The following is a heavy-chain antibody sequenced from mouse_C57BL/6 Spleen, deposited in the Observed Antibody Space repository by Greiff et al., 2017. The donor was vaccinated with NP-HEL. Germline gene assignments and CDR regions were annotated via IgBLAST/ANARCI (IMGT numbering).Heavy chain of an antibody. D-gene: IGHD2-4*01. Sequence: EVKLMESGGGLVQPGGSLSLSCAASGFTFTDYYMSWVRQPPGKALEWVGFIRNKANGYTTEYSASVKGRFTISRDNSQSILYLQMNALRAEDSATYYCARYGGDYPYYYAMDYWGQGTSVTVSS. CDR2: IRNKANGYTT. CDR3: ARYGGDYPYYYAMDY. CDR1: GFTFTDYY. J-gene: IGHJ4*01. V-gene: IGHV7-3*01.